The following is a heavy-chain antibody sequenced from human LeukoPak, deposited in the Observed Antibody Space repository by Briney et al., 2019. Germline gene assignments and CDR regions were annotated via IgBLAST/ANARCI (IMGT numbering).Heavy chain of an antibody. CDR3: AKKRESSPTSFDN. J-gene: IGHJ4*02. CDR1: GFTFSSYG. Sequence: PGRSLRLSCAASGFTFSSYGMHWVRQAPGKGLEWVAVISYDGSNKYYADSVRGRFTISRDNSKNNLYLQMSSLRAEDTALYYCAKKRESSPTSFDNWGQGTLVTVSS. V-gene: IGHV3-30*18. D-gene: IGHD2/OR15-2a*01. CDR2: ISYDGSNK.